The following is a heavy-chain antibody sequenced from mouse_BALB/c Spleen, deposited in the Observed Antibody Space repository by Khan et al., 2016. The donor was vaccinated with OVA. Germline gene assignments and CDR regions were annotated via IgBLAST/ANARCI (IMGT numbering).Heavy chain of an antibody. CDR1: GYSFTGYY. CDR3: ARWYDFFAY. CDR2: VNPNTGNT. Sequence: VQLKESGPDLVKPGASVKISCKASGYSFTGYYMNWVKQSHGKSLECIGRVNPNTGNTNYNQKFKGKAILTVDTSSSTAYMELRSLTSADSAVYVCARWYDFFAYWGQGTLVTVSA. V-gene: IGHV1-26*01. J-gene: IGHJ3*01. D-gene: IGHD2-14*01.